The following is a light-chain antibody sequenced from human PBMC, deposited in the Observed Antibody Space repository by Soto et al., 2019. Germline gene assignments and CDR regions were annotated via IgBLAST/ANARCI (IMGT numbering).Light chain of an antibody. Sequence: QSALTQPRSVSGSPGQSVTISCIGTSSDVGAYTYVSWYQQHPGKAPKLMIYDVSQRPSGVPDRFSGSKSGNTASLTISGLQAEDEADYYCCSYAGTSTYVFGSGTKVTVL. V-gene: IGLV2-11*01. CDR3: CSYAGTSTYV. CDR1: SSDVGAYTY. CDR2: DVS. J-gene: IGLJ1*01.